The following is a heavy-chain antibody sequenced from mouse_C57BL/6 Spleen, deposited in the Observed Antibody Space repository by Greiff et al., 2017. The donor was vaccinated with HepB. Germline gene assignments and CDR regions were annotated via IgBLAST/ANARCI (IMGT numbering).Heavy chain of an antibody. CDR3: ARDLFPYYGRAMDY. CDR2: INYDGSST. V-gene: IGHV5-16*01. CDR1: GFTFSDYY. Sequence: VQLVESEGGLVQPGSSMKLSCTASGFTFSDYYMAWVRQVPEKGLEWVANINYDGSSTYYLDSLKSRFIISRDNAKNILYLQMSSLKSEDTATYYCARDLFPYYGRAMDYWGQGTSVTVSS. D-gene: IGHD1-1*01. J-gene: IGHJ4*01.